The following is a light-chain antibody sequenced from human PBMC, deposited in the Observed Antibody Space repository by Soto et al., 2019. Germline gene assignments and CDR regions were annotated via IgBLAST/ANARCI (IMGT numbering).Light chain of an antibody. J-gene: IGLJ2*01. CDR2: DVS. V-gene: IGLV2-14*01. CDR1: SSDVGGYNY. Sequence: QSALTQPASVSGSPVQSITISCTGTSSDVGGYNYVSWYQQHPGKAPKLMIYDVSNRPSGVSNRFSGSKSGNTASLTISGLQAEGEADYYCSSYTSCSTIGGVVFGGWTKLTVL. CDR3: SSYTSCSTIGGVV.